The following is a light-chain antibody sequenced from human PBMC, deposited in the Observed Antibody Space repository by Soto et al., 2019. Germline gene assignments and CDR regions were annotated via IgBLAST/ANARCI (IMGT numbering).Light chain of an antibody. CDR1: QNINSS. J-gene: IGKJ2*01. CDR2: GAS. CDR3: QQYNNGPTYT. Sequence: EIVMTQSPATLSVSPGERATLSCRASQNINSSLAWYQQKPGQAPRLLIYGASTRATGIPARFSGSGSGTEFTLTISSLQSEDFAVYYCQQYNNGPTYTFGQGTKLEIK. V-gene: IGKV3-15*01.